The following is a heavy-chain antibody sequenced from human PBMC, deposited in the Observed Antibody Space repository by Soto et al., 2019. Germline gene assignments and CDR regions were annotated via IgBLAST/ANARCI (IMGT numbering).Heavy chain of an antibody. CDR3: GRHVSIAASGFDS. J-gene: IGHJ4*02. D-gene: IGHD2-15*01. CDR1: GGSISSYY. CDR2: IYHSGST. Sequence: SQTISLTYTVSGGSISSYYWSCIRQTPGKGLEWIGYIYHSGSTNYNPSLQSRVTISVATSKTQFSLKLTSVTAADTAVYYCGRHVSIAASGFDSWGEGTLVTVSS. V-gene: IGHV4-59*08.